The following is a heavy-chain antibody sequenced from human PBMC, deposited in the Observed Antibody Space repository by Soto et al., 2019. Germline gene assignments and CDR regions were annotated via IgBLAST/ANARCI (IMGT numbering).Heavy chain of an antibody. V-gene: IGHV1-18*01. CDR2: ISAYNGNT. J-gene: IGHJ4*02. CDR3: ASSGYSYGDFDY. D-gene: IGHD5-18*01. CDR1: GYTFTSYG. Sequence: ASVKVSCTASGYTFTSYGISWVRQAPGQGLEWMGWISAYNGNTNYAQKLQGRVTMTTDTSTSTAYMELRSLRSDDTAVYYCASSGYSYGDFDYWGQGTLVTVSS.